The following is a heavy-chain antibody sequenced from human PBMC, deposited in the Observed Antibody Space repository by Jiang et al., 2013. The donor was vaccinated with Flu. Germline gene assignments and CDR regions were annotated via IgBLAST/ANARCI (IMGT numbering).Heavy chain of an antibody. J-gene: IGHJ3*02. D-gene: IGHD3-3*01. CDR3: TTLEWLFGTPDI. CDR2: IRTRADNYAT. CDR1: GFAFSGSA. V-gene: IGHV3-73*01. Sequence: VQLVESGGGLVQPGGSLKLSCTASGFAFSGSAIHWVRQASGKGLEWVGRIRTRADNYATAYAASVRGRFTISRDDSKNTAFLQMNSLNTEDTAVYYCTTLEWLFGTPDIWGQGT.